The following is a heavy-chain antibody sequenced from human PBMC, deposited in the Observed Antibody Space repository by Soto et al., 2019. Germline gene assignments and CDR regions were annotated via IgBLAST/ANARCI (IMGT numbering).Heavy chain of an antibody. CDR2: INPSGGST. Sequence: QVQLVQSGAEVKKPGASVKVSCKASGYTFTSYYMHWVRQAPGQGLEWMGIINPSGGSTSYAQKFQGRGTLDRDTSTSTGYMELSRLRSEDTAVYYCARDVVITPLYAFDIWGQGTMVTVSS. D-gene: IGHD3-22*01. V-gene: IGHV1-46*01. CDR1: GYTFTSYY. J-gene: IGHJ3*02. CDR3: ARDVVITPLYAFDI.